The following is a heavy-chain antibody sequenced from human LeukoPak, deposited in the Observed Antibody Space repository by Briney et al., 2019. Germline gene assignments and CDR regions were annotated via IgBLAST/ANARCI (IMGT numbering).Heavy chain of an antibody. CDR1: GFSFSYYA. CDR3: AKAPTVSHQSYYYYYGMDV. V-gene: IGHV3-30*17. D-gene: IGHD4-17*01. J-gene: IGHJ6*02. CDR2: ISNNGTNK. Sequence: QPGRSLRLSCAASGFSFSYYAMHWVRQAPGKGLEWVAVISNNGTNKYYADSVKGRFTISRDNSKNTLYLQMNSLRAEDTAVYYCAKAPTVSHQSYYYYYGMDVWGQGTTVTVSS.